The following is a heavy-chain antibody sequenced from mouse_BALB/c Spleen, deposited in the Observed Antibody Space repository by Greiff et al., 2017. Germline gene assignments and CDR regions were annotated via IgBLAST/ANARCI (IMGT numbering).Heavy chain of an antibody. V-gene: IGHV5-17*02. CDR3: ARGGNGYDGAWFAY. CDR1: GFTFSSFG. D-gene: IGHD2-2*01. Sequence: EVKLVESGGGLVQPGGSRKLSCAASGFTFSSFGMHWVRQAPEKGLEWVAYISSGSSTIYYADTVKGRFTISRDNPKNTLFLQMTSLRSEDTAMYYCARGGNGYDGAWFAYWGQGTLVTVSA. CDR2: ISSGSSTI. J-gene: IGHJ3*01.